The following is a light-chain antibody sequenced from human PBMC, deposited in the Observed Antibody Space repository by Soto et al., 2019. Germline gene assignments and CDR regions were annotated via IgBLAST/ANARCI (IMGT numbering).Light chain of an antibody. Sequence: AIRMTQSPSSLSASTGDRVTITCRASQGISSYLAWYQQKPGKAPKLLIYAASTLQSGVPSRFSGSGSGTDFTLTISCQQPEDFATYYCQQYYSYPRTFGQGTKVEIK. CDR1: QGISSY. V-gene: IGKV1-8*01. CDR3: QQYYSYPRT. J-gene: IGKJ1*01. CDR2: AAS.